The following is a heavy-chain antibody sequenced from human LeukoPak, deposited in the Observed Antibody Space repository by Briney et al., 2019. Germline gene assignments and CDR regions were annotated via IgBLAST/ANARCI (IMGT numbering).Heavy chain of an antibody. V-gene: IGHV3-23*01. CDR3: AKSPSVSVVIESAFDY. D-gene: IGHD3-22*01. CDR1: GFTFSSYA. CDR2: ISGSGGST. Sequence: GGSLRLSCAAYGFTFSSYAMSLVRQAPGKGLEWVSAISGSGGSTYYADSVKGRFTISRDNSKNTLYLQMNSLRAEDTAVYYCAKSPSVSVVIESAFDYWGQGTLVTVSS. J-gene: IGHJ4*02.